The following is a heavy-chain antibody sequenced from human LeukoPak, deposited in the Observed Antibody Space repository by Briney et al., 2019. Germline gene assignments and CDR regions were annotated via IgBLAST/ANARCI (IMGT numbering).Heavy chain of an antibody. CDR1: GYTCTSYG. Sequence: GASGKVSCKASGYTCTSYGISWVRQASGQWLEWMGRISAYNGNTNYAQKLQGRVTMTTDTSTSTAYMELRSLRSDDTAVYYCARSAPVPTYYYDSSGYDEFDYWGQGTLVTVSS. V-gene: IGHV1-18*01. CDR3: ARSAPVPTYYYDSSGYDEFDY. D-gene: IGHD3-22*01. CDR2: ISAYNGNT. J-gene: IGHJ4*02.